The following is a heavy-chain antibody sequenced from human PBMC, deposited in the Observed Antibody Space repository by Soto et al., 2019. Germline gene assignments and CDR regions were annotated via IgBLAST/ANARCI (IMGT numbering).Heavy chain of an antibody. J-gene: IGHJ4*02. CDR2: MNPKSANT. Sequence: ASVKVSCKASRYTFISYDINWVRQATGQGLEWMGWMNPKSANTGYAQNFQGRVTMTRNTSISTAYMELSSLRSEDTAVYYCARSIGVVTALDYWGQGTLVTVS. CDR3: ARSIGVVTALDY. V-gene: IGHV1-8*01. CDR1: RYTFISYD. D-gene: IGHD2-21*02.